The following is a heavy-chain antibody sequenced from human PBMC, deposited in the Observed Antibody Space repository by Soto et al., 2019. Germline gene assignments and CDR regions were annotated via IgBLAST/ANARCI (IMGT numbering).Heavy chain of an antibody. CDR3: APFGVLAATFYSGLHG. Sequence: GASVKVSCKVSGFTLSQLSVHWVRQAPGQGLEWMGGFDVQHDVTIYAQKFQGRVTMTEDPSTDTAYMQLSRLRSEDTAVYYCAPFGVLAATFYSGLHGWGQGTSVTVSS. D-gene: IGHD3-3*01. CDR1: GFTLSQLS. CDR2: FDVQHDVT. V-gene: IGHV1-24*01. J-gene: IGHJ6*02.